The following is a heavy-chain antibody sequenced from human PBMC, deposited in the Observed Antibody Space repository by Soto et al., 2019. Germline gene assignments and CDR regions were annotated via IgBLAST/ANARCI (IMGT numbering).Heavy chain of an antibody. Sequence: SETLSLTCTVSGGSISSGDYYWSWIRQPPGKGLEWIGYIYYSGSTYYNPSLKSRVTISVDTSKNQFSLKLSSVTAADPAVYYCARGVGSSFAYGMDVWGQGTTVTVSS. D-gene: IGHD6-6*01. V-gene: IGHV4-30-4*01. CDR1: GGSISSGDYY. CDR3: ARGVGSSFAYGMDV. CDR2: IYYSGST. J-gene: IGHJ6*02.